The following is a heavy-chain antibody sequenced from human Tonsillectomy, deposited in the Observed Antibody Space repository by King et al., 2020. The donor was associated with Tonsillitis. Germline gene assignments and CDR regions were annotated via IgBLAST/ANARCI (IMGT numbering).Heavy chain of an antibody. CDR1: GFTFSSYG. CDR2: ISYDGNNK. V-gene: IGHV3-30*18. Sequence: VQLVESGGGVVQPGRSLRLSCAASGFTFSSYGMHWVRQAPGKGLEWVAVISYDGNNKYCADSVKGRFTISRDNSKNTLFLQMDSLRAEETAVYYCAKAVTASSYYHPYDYYGMDVWGQGTTVTVSS. D-gene: IGHD2/OR15-2a*01. CDR3: AKAVTASSYYHPYDYYGMDV. J-gene: IGHJ6*02.